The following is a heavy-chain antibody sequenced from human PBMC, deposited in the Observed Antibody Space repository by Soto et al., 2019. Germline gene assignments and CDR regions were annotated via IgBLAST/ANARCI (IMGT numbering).Heavy chain of an antibody. CDR2: MRSKVYGGAT. V-gene: IGHV3-49*04. CDR3: SRGLGDGYKYGPSDY. J-gene: IGHJ4*02. D-gene: IGHD3-16*01. CDR1: GVKIGDCA. Sequence: PGGSLRLSCTTSGVKIGDCALNWVRQAPGKGLEWVGFMRSKVYGGATEFAASVEGRFRMSREDFRGIAYLEMNSLKTEDTGVYYCSRGLGDGYKYGPSDYWGQGTLVTVSS.